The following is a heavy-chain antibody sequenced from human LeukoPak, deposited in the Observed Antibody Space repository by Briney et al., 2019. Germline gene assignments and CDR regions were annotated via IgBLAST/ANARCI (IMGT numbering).Heavy chain of an antibody. CDR1: GGSISSYY. Sequence: QTSETLSLTCTVSGGSISSYYLGWIRQPPGKGLEWIGNIYYTGSTYYNASLQSRVTISIDTSKNQFSLRLNSVTAADTAMYYCVKSGGYGLIDYWGQGTLVTVSS. CDR2: IYYTGST. V-gene: IGHV4-59*04. J-gene: IGHJ4*02. CDR3: VKSGGYGLIDY. D-gene: IGHD1-26*01.